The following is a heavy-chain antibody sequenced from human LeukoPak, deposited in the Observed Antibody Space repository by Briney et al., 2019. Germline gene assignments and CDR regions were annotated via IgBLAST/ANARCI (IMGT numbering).Heavy chain of an antibody. Sequence: GGSLRLSCAASGFTFSGYDMSWVRQAPGKGLEWVSYTSSSSSTIYYADSVKSRFTISRDNAKNSLYLQMNILRAEDTAVYYCARLRYYGMDVWGQGTTVTISS. CDR3: ARLRYYGMDV. V-gene: IGHV3-48*04. CDR2: TSSSSSTI. J-gene: IGHJ6*02. CDR1: GFTFSGYD.